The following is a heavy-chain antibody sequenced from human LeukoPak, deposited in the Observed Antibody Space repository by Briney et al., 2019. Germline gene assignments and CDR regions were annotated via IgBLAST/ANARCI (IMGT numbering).Heavy chain of an antibody. J-gene: IGHJ3*02. Sequence: ASVKVSCKVSGYTLTELSMHWVRQAPGKGLEWMGGFDPEDGETIYAQKFQGRVTMTEDTSTDTAYMELGSLRSEDTAVYYCATGDIVAWNDAFDIWGQGTMVTVSS. CDR3: ATGDIVAWNDAFDI. V-gene: IGHV1-24*01. CDR2: FDPEDGET. D-gene: IGHD5-12*01. CDR1: GYTLTELS.